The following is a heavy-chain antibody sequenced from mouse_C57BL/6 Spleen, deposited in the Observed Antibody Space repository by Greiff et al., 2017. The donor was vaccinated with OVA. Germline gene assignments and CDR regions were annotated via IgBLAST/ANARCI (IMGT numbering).Heavy chain of an antibody. V-gene: IGHV5-6*01. D-gene: IGHD1-2*01. CDR3: ARHKTTAVGYFDV. CDR2: ISSGGSYT. CDR1: GFTFSSYG. J-gene: IGHJ1*03. Sequence: EVKLMESGGDLVKPGGSLKLSCAASGFTFSSYGMSWVRQTPDKRLEWVATISSGGSYTYYPDRVKGRFTISRDNAQYTLYLQMSSLKSEDTAMYYCARHKTTAVGYFDVWGTGTTVTASS.